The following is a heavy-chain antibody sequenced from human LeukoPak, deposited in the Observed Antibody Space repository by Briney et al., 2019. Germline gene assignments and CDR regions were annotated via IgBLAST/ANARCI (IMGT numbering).Heavy chain of an antibody. CDR2: ISYDGSNK. D-gene: IGHD3-10*02. CDR1: GFTFSSYA. V-gene: IGHV3-30*04. J-gene: IGHJ6*04. Sequence: GGSLRLSCAASGFTFSSYAMNWVRQAPGKGLEWVAVISYDGSNKYYADSVKGRFTISRDNSKNTLYLQMNSLRAEDTAVYYCAELGITMIGGVWGKGTTVTISS. CDR3: AELGITMIGGV.